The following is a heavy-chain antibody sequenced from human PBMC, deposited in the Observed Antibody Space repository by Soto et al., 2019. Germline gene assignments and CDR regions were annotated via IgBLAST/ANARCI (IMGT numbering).Heavy chain of an antibody. D-gene: IGHD6-6*01. CDR2: IIPIFGTA. Sequence: SVKVSCKASGGTFSSYAVSWVRQAPGQGLEWMGGIIPIFGTANYAQKFQGRVTITADESTSTAYMELSSLRSEDTAVYYCASPSRTLAARGYYYYYGMDVWGQGTTVTVSS. J-gene: IGHJ6*02. CDR3: ASPSRTLAARGYYYYYGMDV. CDR1: GGTFSSYA. V-gene: IGHV1-69*13.